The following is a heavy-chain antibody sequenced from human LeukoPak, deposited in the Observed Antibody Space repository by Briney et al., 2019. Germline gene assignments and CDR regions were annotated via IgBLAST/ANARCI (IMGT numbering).Heavy chain of an antibody. CDR2: IYSGGST. V-gene: IGHV3-53*01. D-gene: IGHD6-6*01. CDR3: AKGALYSSSFMDV. Sequence: GGSLRLSCAASGFTVSSNYMSWVRQAPGKGLEWVSVIYSGGSTYYADSVKGRFTISRDNSKNTLYLQMNSLRAEDTAVYYCAKGALYSSSFMDVWGKGTTVTVSS. CDR1: GFTVSSNY. J-gene: IGHJ6*03.